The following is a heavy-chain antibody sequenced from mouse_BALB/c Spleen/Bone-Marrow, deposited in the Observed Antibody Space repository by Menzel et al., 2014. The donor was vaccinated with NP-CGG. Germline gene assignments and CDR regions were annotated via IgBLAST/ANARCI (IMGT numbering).Heavy chain of an antibody. CDR1: GFTFSYYT. CDR3: ARDGYDVGGALDY. CDR2: ISNGGSTT. J-gene: IGHJ4*01. V-gene: IGHV5-12-2*01. D-gene: IGHD2-2*01. Sequence: EVKLMESGGGLVQPGGSLKLSCAASGFTFSYYTMSWVRQTPEKRLEWVAYISNGGSTTYHPDTVKGRFTISRDNAKNTLYLQMSSLKSEDTAKYYCARDGYDVGGALDYWGQGTSVTASS.